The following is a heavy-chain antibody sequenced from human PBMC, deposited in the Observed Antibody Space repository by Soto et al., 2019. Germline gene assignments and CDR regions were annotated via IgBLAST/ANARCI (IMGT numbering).Heavy chain of an antibody. CDR1: VYTFTGYY. Sequence: ASVKVSCKASVYTFTGYYIHWVRQAPGQGLEWMGWINPNSGGTNYAQKFQGWVTMTRDTSISTAYMELSRLRSDDTAVYYCARDYGDYGSAFDIWGQGTMVTVSS. D-gene: IGHD4-17*01. V-gene: IGHV1-2*04. J-gene: IGHJ3*02. CDR2: INPNSGGT. CDR3: ARDYGDYGSAFDI.